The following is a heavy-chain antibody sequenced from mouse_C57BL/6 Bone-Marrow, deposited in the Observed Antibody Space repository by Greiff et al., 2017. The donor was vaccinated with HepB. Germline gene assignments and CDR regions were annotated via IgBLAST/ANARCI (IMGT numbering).Heavy chain of an antibody. Sequence: QVQLKESGPELVKPGASVKISCKASGYEFSSSWMNWVKQRPGKGLEWIGRIYPGDGDTNYNGKFKGKATLTADKSSSTAYMQLSSLTSEDSAVYICARNWDFDYWGQGTTLTVSS. J-gene: IGHJ2*01. CDR3: ARNWDFDY. D-gene: IGHD4-1*01. V-gene: IGHV1-82*01. CDR2: IYPGDGDT. CDR1: GYEFSSSW.